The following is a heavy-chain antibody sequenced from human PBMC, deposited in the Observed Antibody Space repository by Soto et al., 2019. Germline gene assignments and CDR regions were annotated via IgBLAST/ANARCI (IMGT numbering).Heavy chain of an antibody. D-gene: IGHD1-20*01. CDR2: ISAYNGNT. CDR3: ARALGISYYYGMDV. J-gene: IGHJ6*02. V-gene: IGHV1-18*01. Sequence: SGQVCFKASGYTFTSYGISWVRQAPGQGLEWMGWISAYNGNTNYAQKLQGRVTMTTDTSTSTAYMELRSLRSDDTAVYYCARALGISYYYGMDVWGQGTTVTVSS. CDR1: GYTFTSYG.